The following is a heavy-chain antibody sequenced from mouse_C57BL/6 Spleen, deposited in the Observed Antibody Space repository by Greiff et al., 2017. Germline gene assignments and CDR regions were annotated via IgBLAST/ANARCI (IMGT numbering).Heavy chain of an antibody. CDR3: ARGHYGSLDY. CDR2: INPNNGGT. D-gene: IGHD1-1*01. J-gene: IGHJ2*01. V-gene: IGHV1-26*01. CDR1: GYTFTDYY. Sequence: EVKLQQSGPELVKPGASVKISCKASGYTFTDYYMNWVKQSHGKSLEWIGDINPNNGGTSYNQKFKGKATLTVDKSSSTAYMELRSLTSEDSAVYYCARGHYGSLDYWGQGTTLTVSS.